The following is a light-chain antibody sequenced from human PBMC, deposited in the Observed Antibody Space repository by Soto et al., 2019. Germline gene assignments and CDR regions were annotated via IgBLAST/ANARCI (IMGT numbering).Light chain of an antibody. CDR1: QSVSSTY. CDR3: QQYGSSPRT. V-gene: IGKV3-20*01. J-gene: IGKJ1*01. Sequence: IVMTQSPGTLPLSPGERATLSCRASQSVSSTYLAWYQQKPGQAPRLLIYCASSRATGISDRVSGSWSGTDFTLTISRLEPEDFAVYYCQQYGSSPRTFGQGAKVEIK. CDR2: CAS.